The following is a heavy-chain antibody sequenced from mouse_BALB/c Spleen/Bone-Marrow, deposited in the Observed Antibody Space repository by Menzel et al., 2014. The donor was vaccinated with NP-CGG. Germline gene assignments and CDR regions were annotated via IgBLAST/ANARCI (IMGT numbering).Heavy chain of an antibody. V-gene: IGHV1-26*01. Sequence: EVQLQQSGPDLVKPGAPVKISCKASGYSFTGYYMHWVKQSHGKSLEWIGRVNPNNGGTSYNQKFKGKAILTVDKSSSTAYMELRSLTSEDSAVYYCVLLRAWFAYWGQGTLVTVSA. CDR2: VNPNNGGT. D-gene: IGHD1-1*01. CDR1: GYSFTGYY. CDR3: VLLRAWFAY. J-gene: IGHJ3*01.